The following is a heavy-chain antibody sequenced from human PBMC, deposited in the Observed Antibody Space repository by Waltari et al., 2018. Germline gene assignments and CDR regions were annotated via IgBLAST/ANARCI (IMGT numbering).Heavy chain of an antibody. CDR2: INPNSGGT. CDR1: GYTFTGYY. D-gene: IGHD4-17*01. Sequence: QVQLVQSGAEVKKPGASVKVSCKASGYTFTGYYMHWVRQAPGQGLEWMGRINPNSGGTNYAQKFQGRVTMTRDTSKNQFSLKLSSVTAADTAVYYCARDLRGDYVERHIYFDYWGQGTLVTVSS. V-gene: IGHV1-2*06. CDR3: ARDLRGDYVERHIYFDY. J-gene: IGHJ4*02.